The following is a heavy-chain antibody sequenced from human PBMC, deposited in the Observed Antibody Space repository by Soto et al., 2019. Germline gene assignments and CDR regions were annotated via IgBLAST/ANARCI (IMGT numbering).Heavy chain of an antibody. CDR2: ISAYNGNT. CDR1: GYTFTSYG. CDR3: AGAKLGYCSGGSCYSGYYYGMDV. Sequence: GASVKVSCKASGYTFTSYGISWVRQAPGQGLEWMGWISAYNGNTNYAQKLQGRVTMTTDTSTSTAYMELRSLRSDDTAVYYCAGAKLGYCSGGSCYSGYYYGMDVWGQGTTVTVSS. V-gene: IGHV1-18*01. J-gene: IGHJ6*02. D-gene: IGHD2-15*01.